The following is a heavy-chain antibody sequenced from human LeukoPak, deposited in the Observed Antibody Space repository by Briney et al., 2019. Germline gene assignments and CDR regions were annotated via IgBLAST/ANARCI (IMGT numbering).Heavy chain of an antibody. V-gene: IGHV3-21*01. J-gene: IGHJ4*02. Sequence: PGGSLRLSCAASGFTFSSYSMNWVRQAPGKGLEWVSSISSSSSYIYYADSVKGRFTISRDNAKNSLYLQMNSLRAEDTAVYYCARNPPPRELTHSSSWFFDYWGQGTLVTVSS. CDR1: GFTFSSYS. CDR2: ISSSSSYI. CDR3: ARNPPPRELTHSSSWFFDY. D-gene: IGHD6-13*01.